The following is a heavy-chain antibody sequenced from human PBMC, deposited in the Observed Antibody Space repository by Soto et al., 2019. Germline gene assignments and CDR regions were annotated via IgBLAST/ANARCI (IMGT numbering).Heavy chain of an antibody. V-gene: IGHV1-18*04. CDR1: GYTFTGYY. D-gene: IGHD2-8*01. Sequence: GASVKVSCKASGYTFTGYYMHWVRQAPGQGLEWMAWINAGNGNTKYSQKFQGRVTMTRDTSTTTAYMELTSLRSDDTAVYYCALLSYCTTVTCFYLDYWGQGTPVTVSS. J-gene: IGHJ4*02. CDR3: ALLSYCTTVTCFYLDY. CDR2: INAGNGNT.